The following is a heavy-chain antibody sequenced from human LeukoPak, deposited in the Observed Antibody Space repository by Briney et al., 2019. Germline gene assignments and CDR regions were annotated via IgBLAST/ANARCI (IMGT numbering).Heavy chain of an antibody. Sequence: SETLSLTCIVSGDSISSSPYYWGWIRQPPGKGLEWIGSIYYSGSSYHNPSLKSRVTISVDTSKNQFSLKVDSVTAADTAVYYCARATSDYYDSSGYYPFDYWGQGTLVTVSS. D-gene: IGHD3-22*01. V-gene: IGHV4-39*01. CDR1: GDSISSSPYY. CDR2: IYYSGSS. J-gene: IGHJ4*02. CDR3: ARATSDYYDSSGYYPFDY.